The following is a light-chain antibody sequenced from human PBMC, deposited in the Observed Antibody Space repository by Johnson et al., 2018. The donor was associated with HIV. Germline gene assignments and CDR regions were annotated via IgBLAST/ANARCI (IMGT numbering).Light chain of an antibody. CDR3: ATWDSSLRAGRG. CDR1: SSNIGNNY. V-gene: IGLV1-51*01. Sequence: QSVLTQPPSVSAAPGQKVTISCSGSSSNIGNNYVSWYQQLPGTAPKLLIYDNNKRPSGIPDRFSASKSGPSATLGITGLQTGDAADYYCATWDSSLRAGRGFGSGTKGTVL. J-gene: IGLJ1*01. CDR2: DNN.